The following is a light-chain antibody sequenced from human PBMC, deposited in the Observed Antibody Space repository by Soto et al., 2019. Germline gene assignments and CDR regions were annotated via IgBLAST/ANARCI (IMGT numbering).Light chain of an antibody. CDR3: QQRSNWPPT. CDR1: QSVSTS. Sequence: EIVLTQSPATLSLSPGERATLSCRASQSVSTSLVWYQQKPGQAPRLLIYDASNRATGIPARFSGSGSGTDFTLTISSLEPEGFAVYYCQQRSNWPPTFGGGTKVEIK. V-gene: IGKV3-11*01. CDR2: DAS. J-gene: IGKJ4*01.